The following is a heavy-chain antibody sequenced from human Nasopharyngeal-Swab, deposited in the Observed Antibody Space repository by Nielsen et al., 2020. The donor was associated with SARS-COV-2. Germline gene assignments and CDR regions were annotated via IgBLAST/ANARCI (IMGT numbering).Heavy chain of an antibody. Sequence: SLKISCAASGFTFDDYAMHWVRQAPGKGLEWVSGISWNSGSIGYADSVRGRVTISRDNAKNSLYLQMNSLRAEDTALYYCAKDRSFDLGYFDYWGQGTLVTVSS. J-gene: IGHJ4*02. CDR2: ISWNSGSI. CDR3: AKDRSFDLGYFDY. CDR1: GFTFDDYA. V-gene: IGHV3-9*01.